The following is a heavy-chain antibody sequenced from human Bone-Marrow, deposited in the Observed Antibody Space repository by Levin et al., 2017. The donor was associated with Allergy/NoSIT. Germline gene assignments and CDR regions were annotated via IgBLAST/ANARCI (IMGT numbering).Heavy chain of an antibody. CDR2: IYHSGST. D-gene: IGHD3-22*01. CDR1: GGSISSGGYS. Sequence: SQTLSLTCAVSGGSISSGGYSWSWIRQPPGKGLEWIGYIYHSGSTYYNPSLKSRVTISVDRSKNQFSLKLSSVTAADTAVYYCARGGSGYFTFDYWGQGTLVTVSS. V-gene: IGHV4-30-2*01. CDR3: ARGGSGYFTFDY. J-gene: IGHJ4*02.